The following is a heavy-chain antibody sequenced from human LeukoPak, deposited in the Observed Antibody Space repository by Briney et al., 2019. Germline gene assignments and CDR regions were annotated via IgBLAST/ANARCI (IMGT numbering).Heavy chain of an antibody. D-gene: IGHD3-10*01. Sequence: PSETLSLTCTVSGGSISSYYWSWIRQPPGKGLEWIGYIYYSGSNNYNLSLKSRVTIFADMSQNQFSPQLSSVTAADAAVYYCARGVGGYWGQGTLVTVSS. CDR1: GGSISSYY. CDR3: ARGVGGY. V-gene: IGHV4-59*01. J-gene: IGHJ4*02. CDR2: IYYSGSN.